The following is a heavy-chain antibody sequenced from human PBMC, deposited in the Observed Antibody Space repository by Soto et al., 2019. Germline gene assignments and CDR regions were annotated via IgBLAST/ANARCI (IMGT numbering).Heavy chain of an antibody. J-gene: IGHJ4*02. Sequence: EVQLLESGGGLVQPGGSLRLSCAASGFTFSSYAMSWVRQAPGKGLEWVSAISGSGGSTYYADSVKGRFTISRDNSKNTLYLQMNSLRAEDTAVYYCAKGSPQITFGRVMDYYFDYWGQGTLVTVSS. V-gene: IGHV3-23*01. CDR3: AKGSPQITFGRVMDYYFDY. CDR1: GFTFSSYA. D-gene: IGHD3-16*01. CDR2: ISGSGGST.